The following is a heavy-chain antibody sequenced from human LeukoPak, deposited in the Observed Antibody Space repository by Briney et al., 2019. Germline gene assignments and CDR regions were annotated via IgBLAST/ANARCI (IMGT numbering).Heavy chain of an antibody. CDR2: ISYDGSNK. J-gene: IGHJ6*02. D-gene: IGHD6-19*01. V-gene: IGHV3-30-3*01. CDR3: ASSGWSLPLYYYYGMDV. CDR1: GFTFSSYA. Sequence: PGRSLRLSCAASGFTFSSYAMHWVRQAPAKGLGGVAVISYDGSNKYYADSVKGRFTISRDNSKNTPYLQMNSLRAEGTAVYYCASSGWSLPLYYYYGMDVWGQGTTVTVSS.